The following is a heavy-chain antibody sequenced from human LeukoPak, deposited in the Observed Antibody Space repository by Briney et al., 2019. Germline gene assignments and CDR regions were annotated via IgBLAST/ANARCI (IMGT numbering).Heavy chain of an antibody. CDR3: AREITDYGDYVVDY. CDR2: ISYDGSNK. V-gene: IGHV3-30*04. CDR1: GFTFSSYA. J-gene: IGHJ4*02. D-gene: IGHD4-17*01. Sequence: GRSLRLSCAASGFTFSSYAMHWVRQALGKGLEWVAVISYDGSNKYYADSVKGRFTISRDNSKNTLYLQMNSLRAEDTAVYYCAREITDYGDYVVDYWGQGTLVTVSS.